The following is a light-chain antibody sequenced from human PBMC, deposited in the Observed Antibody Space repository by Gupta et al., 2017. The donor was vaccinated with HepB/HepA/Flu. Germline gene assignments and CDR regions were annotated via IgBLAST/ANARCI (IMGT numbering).Light chain of an antibody. CDR2: NNN. Sequence: QSVLTQPPSASGTPGQRVSISCSGSGSNIGSNTVNWYRQLPGTAPKLLIHNNNQRPSRGPCRFPGSKSGTSASPANSGPQSGGGAYFYRSAMGHRLNFYVFGTGTKVTVL. J-gene: IGLJ1*01. CDR1: GSNIGSNT. V-gene: IGLV1-44*01. CDR3: SAMGHRLNFYV.